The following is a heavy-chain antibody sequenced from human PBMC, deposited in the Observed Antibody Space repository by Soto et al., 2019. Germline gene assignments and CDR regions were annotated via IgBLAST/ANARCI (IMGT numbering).Heavy chain of an antibody. D-gene: IGHD2-15*01. V-gene: IGHV1-69*02. J-gene: IGHJ4*02. Sequence: QVQLVQSGAEVKKPGSSVKVSCKASGGTFSSYTISWVRQAPGQGLEWMGRIIPILGIANYAQKFQGRVTITADKSTSTAYMELSSLRSEDTAVYYCARYCSGGSCYSGSFDYWGQGTLVTVSS. CDR3: ARYCSGGSCYSGSFDY. CDR2: IIPILGIA. CDR1: GGTFSSYT.